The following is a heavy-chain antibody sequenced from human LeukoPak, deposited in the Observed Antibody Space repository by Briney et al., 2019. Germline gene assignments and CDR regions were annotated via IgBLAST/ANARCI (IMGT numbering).Heavy chain of an antibody. CDR2: ISYDGSKK. CDR1: GFTFSNYA. CDR3: ARDASYCGGGCYSGEFFQH. V-gene: IGHV3-30*04. Sequence: GGSLRLSCAASGFTFSNYAMHWVRQAPDKGLEWVTVISYDGSKKFYADSVRGRFTISRDNSKSTLYLQMNSLRPEDTAVYYCARDASYCGGGCYSGEFFQHWGQGTLVTVSS. J-gene: IGHJ1*01. D-gene: IGHD2-21*02.